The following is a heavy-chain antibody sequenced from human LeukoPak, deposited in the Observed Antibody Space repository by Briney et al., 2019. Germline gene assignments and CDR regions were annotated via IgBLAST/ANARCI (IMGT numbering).Heavy chain of an antibody. CDR3: ARDRQYYDFWSGYYNRDAFYYYGMDV. J-gene: IGHJ6*02. V-gene: IGHV3-21*01. Sequence: PGGSLRLSCAASGFTFSSYSMNWVRQAPGKGLEWVSSISSSSSYIYYADSVKGRFTISRDNAKNSLYLQMNSLRAEDTAVYCCARDRQYYDFWSGYYNRDAFYYYGMDVWGQGTTVTVSS. CDR2: ISSSSSYI. CDR1: GFTFSSYS. D-gene: IGHD3-3*01.